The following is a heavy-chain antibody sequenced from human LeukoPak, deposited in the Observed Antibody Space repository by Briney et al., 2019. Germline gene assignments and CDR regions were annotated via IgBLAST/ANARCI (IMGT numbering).Heavy chain of an antibody. CDR1: GYTFTSYY. J-gene: IGHJ6*02. V-gene: IGHV1-46*01. CDR3: AADPDGSGWPREMDV. Sequence: GASVKVSCKASGYTFTSYYMHWVRQAPGQGLEWMGIINPSGGSTSYAQKFQERVTITRDMSTSTAYMELSSLRSEDTAVYYCAADPDGSGWPREMDVWGQGTTVTVSS. CDR2: INPSGGST. D-gene: IGHD6-19*01.